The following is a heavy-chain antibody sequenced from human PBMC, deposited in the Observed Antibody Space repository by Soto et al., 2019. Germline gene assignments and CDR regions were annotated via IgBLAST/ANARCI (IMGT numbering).Heavy chain of an antibody. J-gene: IGHJ6*02. CDR2: IRSKAHDYAT. V-gene: IGHV3-73*01. CDR1: GFTFSGSG. D-gene: IGHD7-27*01. Sequence: PGGSLRLSCAASGFTFSGSGMDWVRQASGKGLEWIGRIRSKAHDYATVYAAPVKGRFTISRDDSKNTAYLQMNSLKTEDTAVYYCTRLTELGDYYYYGMDVWGQGTTVTVSS. CDR3: TRLTELGDYYYYGMDV.